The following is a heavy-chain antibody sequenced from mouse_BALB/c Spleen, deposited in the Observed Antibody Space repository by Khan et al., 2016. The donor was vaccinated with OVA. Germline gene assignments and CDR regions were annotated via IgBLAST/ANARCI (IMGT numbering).Heavy chain of an antibody. D-gene: IGHD2-1*01. CDR3: ALYGNYLYAMDY. CDR2: IDPENGHT. V-gene: IGHV14-1*02. Sequence: VQLKQSGAELVRPGALVKLSCKASGFNIKDYYMHWVKQRPEQGPEWIGWIDPENGHTIYDPKFQDKASITADTSSNTAYLQLSSLTSEDTAVYYCALYGNYLYAMDYWGQGTSVTVSS. CDR1: GFNIKDYY. J-gene: IGHJ4*01.